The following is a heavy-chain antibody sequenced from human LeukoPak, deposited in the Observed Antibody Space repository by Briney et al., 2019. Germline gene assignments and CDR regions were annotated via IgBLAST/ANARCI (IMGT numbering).Heavy chain of an antibody. D-gene: IGHD6-13*01. CDR2: IFTSGTT. J-gene: IGHJ3*02. Sequence: SETLSPTCSVSGGSIRSYYWSWIRQPAGKGLEWIGRIFTSGTTNYNPSLKSRVTMSVDTSKNQFSLKLSSVTAADTAIYYCVTSYSLFDGFDIWGRGTVVTVSS. CDR3: VTSYSLFDGFDI. V-gene: IGHV4-4*07. CDR1: GGSIRSYY.